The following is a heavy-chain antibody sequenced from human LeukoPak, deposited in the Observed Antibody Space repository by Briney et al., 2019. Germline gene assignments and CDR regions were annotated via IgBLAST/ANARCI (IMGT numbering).Heavy chain of an antibody. J-gene: IGHJ6*04. Sequence: GGSLRLSCAASGFTFSSYEMNWVRQAPGKGLEWVSYISSSGSTIYYADSVKGRFTISRDNAKNSLYLQMNSRRAEDTAVYYCARESRRGLSITYYYGMDVWGKGTTVTVSS. D-gene: IGHD2-21*01. CDR2: ISSSGSTI. CDR3: ARESRRGLSITYYYGMDV. CDR1: GFTFSSYE. V-gene: IGHV3-48*03.